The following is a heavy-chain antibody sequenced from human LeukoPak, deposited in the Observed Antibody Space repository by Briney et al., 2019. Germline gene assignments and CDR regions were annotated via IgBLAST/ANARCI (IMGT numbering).Heavy chain of an antibody. CDR2: INHSGST. Sequence: PSETLSLTCAVYGGSFSGYYWSWIRQPPGKGLEWIGEINHSGSTNYNPSLKSRVTISVDTSKNQFSLKLSSVTAADTAVYYCARGGVPYRSGWYYFDYWGQGTLVTVSS. D-gene: IGHD6-19*01. CDR3: ARGGVPYRSGWYYFDY. CDR1: GGSFSGYY. V-gene: IGHV4-34*01. J-gene: IGHJ4*02.